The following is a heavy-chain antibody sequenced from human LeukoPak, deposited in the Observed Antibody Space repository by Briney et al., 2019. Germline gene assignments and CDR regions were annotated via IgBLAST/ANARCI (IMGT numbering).Heavy chain of an antibody. CDR2: INPSGGST. CDR3: ARSGERYASSWYAAQKSYFDY. D-gene: IGHD6-13*01. CDR1: GYTFTSYY. Sequence: ASVKVSCKASGYTFTSYYMHWVRQAPGQGLEWMAIINPSGGSTSYAQKFQGRVTMTRDTSTSTVYMELSSLRSEDTAVYYCARSGERYASSWYAAQKSYFDYWGQGTLVTVSS. V-gene: IGHV1-46*01. J-gene: IGHJ4*02.